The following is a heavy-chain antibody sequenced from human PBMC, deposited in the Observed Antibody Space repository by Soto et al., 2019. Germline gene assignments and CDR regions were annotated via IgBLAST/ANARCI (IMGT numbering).Heavy chain of an antibody. Sequence: EVQLLESGGGLAQSGGSLRLSCAASGFPFINSMMCWVRQAPGKGLEWVAGVIGNGAAYYADSVKGRFTISRDNSDNMLYLQMSSPRAEDTAVYYCAKGGWHENWGQGTLVTVSS. CDR1: GFPFINSM. J-gene: IGHJ4*02. V-gene: IGHV3-23*01. CDR3: AKGGWHEN. CDR2: VIGNGAA. D-gene: IGHD6-19*01.